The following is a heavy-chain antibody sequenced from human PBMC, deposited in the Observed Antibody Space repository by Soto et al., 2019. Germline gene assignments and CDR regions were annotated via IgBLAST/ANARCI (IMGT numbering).Heavy chain of an antibody. Sequence: EVQLLGSGGGLVQPGGSLRLPCAASGITISNYPMSWVRQAAGKGLDWVSGISGSGDRTYYADSAKGRFTISKDISRNALSRQLDSRGAEDTAVYFCVKDDGGYPSTAPHWGQGTLVTVSS. CDR1: GITISNYP. CDR2: ISGSGDRT. V-gene: IGHV3-23*01. CDR3: VKDDGGYPSTAPH. D-gene: IGHD3-22*01. J-gene: IGHJ4*02.